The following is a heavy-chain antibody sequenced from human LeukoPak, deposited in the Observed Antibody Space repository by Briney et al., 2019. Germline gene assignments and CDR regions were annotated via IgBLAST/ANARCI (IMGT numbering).Heavy chain of an antibody. V-gene: IGHV1-8*01. Sequence: ASVKVSCKASGYTFTSYGINWVRQATGQGLEWMGWMNPNSGNTGYAQKFQGRVTMTRNTSINTAYMELSSLRSEDTAVYYCARGGVLRYFEGFDPWGQGTLVTVSS. CDR1: GYTFTSYG. D-gene: IGHD3-9*01. CDR3: ARGGVLRYFEGFDP. J-gene: IGHJ5*02. CDR2: MNPNSGNT.